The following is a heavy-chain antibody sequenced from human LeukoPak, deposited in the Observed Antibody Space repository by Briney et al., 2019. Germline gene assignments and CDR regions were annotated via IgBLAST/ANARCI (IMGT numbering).Heavy chain of an antibody. CDR2: INHSGST. CDR1: GGSFSGYY. Sequence: PSETLSLTCAVYGGSFSGYYWSWIRQPPGKGLEWIGEINHSGSTNYNPSLKSRVTISVDTSKNQFSLKLSSVTAADTAVYYCARGILYYDILTGYYSRAPAFDYWGQGTLVTVSS. CDR3: ARGILYYDILTGYYSRAPAFDY. J-gene: IGHJ4*02. V-gene: IGHV4-34*01. D-gene: IGHD3-9*01.